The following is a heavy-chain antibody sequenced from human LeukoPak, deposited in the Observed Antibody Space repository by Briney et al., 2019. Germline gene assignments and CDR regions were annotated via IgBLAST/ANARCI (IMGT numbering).Heavy chain of an antibody. CDR3: ARSGCSGGSCYYYYGMDV. Sequence: GRSLRLSCAASGLTFSSYAMHWVRQAPGKGLEWVAVISYDGSNKYYADSVKGRFTISRDNSKNTLYLQMNSLRAEDTAVYYCARSGCSGGSCYYYYGMDVWGQGTTVTVSS. D-gene: IGHD2-15*01. CDR1: GLTFSSYA. CDR2: ISYDGSNK. V-gene: IGHV3-30*01. J-gene: IGHJ6*02.